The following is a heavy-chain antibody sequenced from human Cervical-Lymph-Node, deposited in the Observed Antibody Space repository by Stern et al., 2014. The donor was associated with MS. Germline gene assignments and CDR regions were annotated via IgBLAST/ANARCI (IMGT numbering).Heavy chain of an antibody. CDR2: IWYDGSNK. CDR1: GFTFSSYG. D-gene: IGHD3-9*01. J-gene: IGHJ4*02. Sequence: VQLVESGGDVVQPGRSLRLSCAASGFTFSSYGMHWVRQAPGKGLEGVAIIWYDGSNKYYRDSGRGRFTMSRDNSQKTLYMPINSLRAEDRAVYYCAKEHARYDILTGPMDYWGQGTLVTVAS. CDR3: AKEHARYDILTGPMDY. V-gene: IGHV3-33*06.